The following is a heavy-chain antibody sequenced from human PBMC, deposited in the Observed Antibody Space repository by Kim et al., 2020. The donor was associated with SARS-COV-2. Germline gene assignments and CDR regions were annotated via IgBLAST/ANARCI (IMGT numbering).Heavy chain of an antibody. CDR2: IYTSGST. V-gene: IGHV4-4*07. Sequence: SETLSLTCTVSGGSISSYYWSWIRQPAGKGLEWIGRIYTSGSTNYNPSLKSRVTMSVDTSKNQFSLKLSSVTAADTAVYYCARDYSGFTGIAALQELPYYYYGMDVWGQGTTVTVSS. D-gene: IGHD6-6*01. J-gene: IGHJ6*02. CDR3: ARDYSGFTGIAALQELPYYYYGMDV. CDR1: GGSISSYY.